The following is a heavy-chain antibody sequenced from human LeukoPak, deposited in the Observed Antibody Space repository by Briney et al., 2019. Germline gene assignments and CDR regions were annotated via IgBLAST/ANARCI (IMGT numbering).Heavy chain of an antibody. D-gene: IGHD6-25*01. CDR2: ISTNDI. CDR3: ASLPTAASYMDV. CDR1: GFTFSSYA. V-gene: IGHV3-21*01. J-gene: IGHJ6*03. Sequence: GGSLRLSCAASGFTFSSYAMSWVRQAPGRGLEWVSAISTNDIQYADSVKGRFTISRDNAKNSLYLQMDSLRAEDTAVYYCASLPTAASYMDVWGKGTTVTVSS.